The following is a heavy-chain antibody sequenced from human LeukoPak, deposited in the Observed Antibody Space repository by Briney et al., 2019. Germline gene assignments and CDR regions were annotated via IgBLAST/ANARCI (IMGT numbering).Heavy chain of an antibody. CDR1: GGSFSGYY. CDR3: ASRREYCSGGSCNLESFDY. V-gene: IGHV4-34*01. D-gene: IGHD2-15*01. CDR2: INHSGST. Sequence: PSETLSLTCAVYGGSFSGYYWSWIRQPPGKGLEWIGEINHSGSTNYNPSLKSRVTISVDTSKNQFSLKLSSVTAADTAVYYCASRREYCSGGSCNLESFDYRGQGTLVTVSS. J-gene: IGHJ4*02.